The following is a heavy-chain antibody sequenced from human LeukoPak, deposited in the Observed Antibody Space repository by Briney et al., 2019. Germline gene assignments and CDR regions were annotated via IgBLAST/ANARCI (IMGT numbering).Heavy chain of an antibody. D-gene: IGHD6-25*01. J-gene: IGHJ3*01. CDR3: AKEGGGAFEV. V-gene: IGHV3-30*02. CDR1: GFTFSSYG. Sequence: GGSLRLSCAASGFTFSSYGMHWVRQAPGKGLEWVAFIRYDGSNKFYSDSVKGRFTISRDDSKNTLYLEMNSLRAEDTAVYFCAKEGGGAFEVWGQGTTVIVSS. CDR2: IRYDGSNK.